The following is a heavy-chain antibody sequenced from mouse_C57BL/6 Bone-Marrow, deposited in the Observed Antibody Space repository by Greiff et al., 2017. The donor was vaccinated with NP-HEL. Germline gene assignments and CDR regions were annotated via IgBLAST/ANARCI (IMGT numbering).Heavy chain of an antibody. V-gene: IGHV14-4*01. D-gene: IGHD1-1*01. CDR2: IDPENGDT. CDR3: TYYGSSYWYFDV. Sequence: LEWIGWIDPENGDTEYASKFQGKATITADTSSNTAYLQLSSLTSEDTAVYYCTYYGSSYWYFDVWGTGTTVTVSS. J-gene: IGHJ1*03.